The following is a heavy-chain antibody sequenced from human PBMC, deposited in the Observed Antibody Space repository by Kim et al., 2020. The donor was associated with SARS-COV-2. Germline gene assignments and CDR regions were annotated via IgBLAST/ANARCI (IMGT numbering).Heavy chain of an antibody. CDR3: ARGYSGSYYYFDY. CDR2: ISYDGSNK. Sequence: GGSLRLSCAASGFTFSSYAMHWVCQAPGKGLEWVAVISYDGSNKYYADSVKGRFTISRDNSKNTLYLQMNSLRAEDTAVYYCARGYSGSYYYFDYWGQGTLVTVSS. CDR1: GFTFSSYA. D-gene: IGHD1-26*01. J-gene: IGHJ4*02. V-gene: IGHV3-30*04.